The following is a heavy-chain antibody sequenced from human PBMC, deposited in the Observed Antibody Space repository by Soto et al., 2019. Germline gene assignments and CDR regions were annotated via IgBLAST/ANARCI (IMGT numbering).Heavy chain of an antibody. J-gene: IGHJ6*02. CDR1: GFTFSSYG. CDR2: IWYDGSNK. CDR3: ARDVGSITIFGVVSYYYYYGMDV. V-gene: IGHV3-33*01. D-gene: IGHD3-3*01. Sequence: GGSLRLSCAASGFTFSSYGMHWVRQAPGKGLEWVAVIWYDGSNKYYADSVKGRFTISRDNSKNTLYLQMNSLRAEDTAVYYCARDVGSITIFGVVSYYYYYGMDVWGQGTTVTVSS.